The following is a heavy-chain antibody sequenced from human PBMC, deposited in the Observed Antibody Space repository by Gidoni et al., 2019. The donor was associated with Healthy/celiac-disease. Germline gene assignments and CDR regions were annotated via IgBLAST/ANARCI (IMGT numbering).Heavy chain of an antibody. V-gene: IGHV1-18*01. CDR2: ISAYNVNT. J-gene: IGHJ3*02. CDR3: ARDYWVVVAANAFDI. D-gene: IGHD2-15*01. CDR1: GYTFTSYG. Sequence: QVQLVQSGAEVKKPGASVKVSCKASGYTFTSYGISWVRQAPGQGLEWMGWISAYNVNTNYAQTLQGRVTMTTDTSTSTAYMELRSLRSDDTAVYYCARDYWVVVAANAFDIWGQGTMVTVSS.